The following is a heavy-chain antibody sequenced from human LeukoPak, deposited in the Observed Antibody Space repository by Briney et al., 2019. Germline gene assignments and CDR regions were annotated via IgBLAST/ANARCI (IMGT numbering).Heavy chain of an antibody. CDR2: ISSSSSTI. CDR3: ARGRIANYDYVWGSYRPYFDY. D-gene: IGHD3-16*02. V-gene: IGHV3-48*02. CDR1: GFTFSSYS. J-gene: IGHJ4*02. Sequence: PGGSLRLSCAASGFTFSSYSMNWVRQAPGKGLEWVPYISSSSSTIYYADSVKGRFTISRDNAKNSLYLQMNSLRDEDTAVYYCARGRIANYDYVWGSYRPYFDYWGQGTLVTVSS.